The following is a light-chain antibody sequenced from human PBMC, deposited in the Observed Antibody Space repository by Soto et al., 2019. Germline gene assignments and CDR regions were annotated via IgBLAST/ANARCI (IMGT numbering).Light chain of an antibody. V-gene: IGKV1-12*01. J-gene: IGKJ5*01. Sequence: DIQMTQSPSTVSASVGDRVTITCRASQNIISWLAWYQQQPGRAPKLLIYAASILQSGVPSRFSGSGSGTDFTLTINSLQPEDFATYSCQQAYGFPVTFVQGTRLEI. CDR3: QQAYGFPVT. CDR2: AAS. CDR1: QNIISW.